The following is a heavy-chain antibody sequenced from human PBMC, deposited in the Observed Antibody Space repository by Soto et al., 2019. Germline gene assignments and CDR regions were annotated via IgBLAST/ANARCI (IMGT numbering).Heavy chain of an antibody. D-gene: IGHD3-10*01. CDR1: GDTFSFYT. Sequence: SVKVSCKASGDTFSFYTINWVRQAPGLGLEWMGRVNPILSMSNYAQKFQGRVTMTADKSTSTAYMELCSLRSEDTAFYYCATSYGSGYRAFDYWGQGALVTVSS. J-gene: IGHJ4*02. CDR2: VNPILSMS. V-gene: IGHV1-69*02. CDR3: ATSYGSGYRAFDY.